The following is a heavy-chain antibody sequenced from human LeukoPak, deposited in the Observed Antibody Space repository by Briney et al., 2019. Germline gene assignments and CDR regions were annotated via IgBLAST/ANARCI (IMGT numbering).Heavy chain of an antibody. J-gene: IGHJ4*02. CDR2: IYYSGST. CDR1: GGSISSSNW. CDR3: ARQNYDFWVDY. D-gene: IGHD3-3*01. V-gene: IGHV4-4*02. Sequence: SETLSLTCAVSGGSISSSNWWSWVRQPPGKGLEWIGYIYYSGSTNYNPSLKSRVTISVDTSKNQFSLKLSSVTAADTAVYYCARQNYDFWVDYWGQETLVTVSS.